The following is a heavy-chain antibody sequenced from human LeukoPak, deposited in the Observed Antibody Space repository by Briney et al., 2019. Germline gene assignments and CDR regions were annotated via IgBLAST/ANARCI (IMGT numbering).Heavy chain of an antibody. Sequence: HPGGSLRLSCAASGFTFSSYAMHWVRQAPGKGLEWVAVIWYDGSNKYYADSVKGRFTISRDNSENTLYLQMNSLRAEDTAVYYCARVAMSDSSGHCDYWGQGTLVTVSS. CDR2: IWYDGSNK. CDR3: ARVAMSDSSGHCDY. J-gene: IGHJ4*02. CDR1: GFTFSSYA. D-gene: IGHD3-22*01. V-gene: IGHV3-33*01.